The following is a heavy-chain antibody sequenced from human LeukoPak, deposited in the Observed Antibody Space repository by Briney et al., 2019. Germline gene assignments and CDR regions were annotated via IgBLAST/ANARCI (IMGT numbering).Heavy chain of an antibody. CDR3: ARARPVPAAIGFDP. D-gene: IGHD2-2*01. CDR2: INPNSGGT. V-gene: IGHV1-2*02. J-gene: IGHJ5*02. CDR1: GYTFTSYD. Sequence: ASVKVSCKASGYTFTSYDINWVRQAPGQGLEWMGWINPNSGGTNYAQKFQGRVTMTRDTSISTAYMELSRLRSDDTAVYYCARARPVPAAIGFDPWGQGTLVTVSS.